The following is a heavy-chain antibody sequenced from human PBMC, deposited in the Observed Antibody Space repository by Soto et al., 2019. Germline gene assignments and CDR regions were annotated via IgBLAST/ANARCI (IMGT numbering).Heavy chain of an antibody. V-gene: IGHV3-23*01. J-gene: IGHJ4*02. CDR1: GFTFSNYA. Sequence: EVQLLESGGGLVQPGGSLRLSCAASGFTFSNYAMSWVRQTPGKGLELVSTISRGVGNKYYQDSVKCRFNISRANAKDTVYLQMNSLRAEDTAIYYCAKERLGRGADYWGQGALVTVTS. CDR2: ISRGVGNK. CDR3: AKERLGRGADY.